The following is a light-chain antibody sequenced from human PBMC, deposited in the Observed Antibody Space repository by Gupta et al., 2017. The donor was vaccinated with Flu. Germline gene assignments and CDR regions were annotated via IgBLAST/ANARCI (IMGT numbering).Light chain of an antibody. CDR3: QQYGRSPLT. Sequence: LSPGERATLSCRASQSVDRRSLAWYQQKPGQAPRLLIYGVSGRATGIPDRFSGSGFGTDFTLTVSRLEPEDFAVYFCQQYGRSPLTFGGGTKVEIK. CDR2: GVS. V-gene: IGKV3-20*01. CDR1: QSVDRRS. J-gene: IGKJ4*01.